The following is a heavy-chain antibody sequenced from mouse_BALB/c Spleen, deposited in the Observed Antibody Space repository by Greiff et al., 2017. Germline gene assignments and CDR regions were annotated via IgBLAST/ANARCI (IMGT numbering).Heavy chain of an antibody. V-gene: IGHV5-12-2*01. CDR3: ARQDYGNQGAMDY. D-gene: IGHD2-1*01. Sequence: EVKLVESGGGLVQPGGSLKLSCAASGFTFSSYTMSWVRQTPEKRLEWVAYISNGGGSTYYPDTVKGRFTISRDNAKNTLYLQMSSLKSEDTAMYYCARQDYGNQGAMDYWGQGTSVTVSS. CDR2: ISNGGGST. J-gene: IGHJ4*01. CDR1: GFTFSSYT.